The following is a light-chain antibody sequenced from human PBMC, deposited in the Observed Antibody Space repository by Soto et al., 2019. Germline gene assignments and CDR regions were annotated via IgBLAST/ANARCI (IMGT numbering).Light chain of an antibody. V-gene: IGKV1D-12*01. Sequence: DIQMTQSPSLVSASVGDRVTITCRASQNINYWLAWYQVKPGKAPEPLIYAASSLQPGVPSRFSGSGSGTEFTLTIVGLQPEDFATYYCQQAHSFPRTFGGGTKVEI. J-gene: IGKJ4*01. CDR2: AAS. CDR3: QQAHSFPRT. CDR1: QNINYW.